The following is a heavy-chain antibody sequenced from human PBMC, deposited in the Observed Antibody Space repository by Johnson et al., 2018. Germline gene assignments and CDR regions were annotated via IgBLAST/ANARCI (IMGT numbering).Heavy chain of an antibody. CDR2: ISTSSTYI. Sequence: EVQLVESGGGLVKPGGSLRLSCAASGFTFSRYSMNWVRQAPGKGLQWVSSISTSSTYIYYADSVKGRFTISRDNAKNSLYLQMNSLRAEDTAVYYGARDALYCGGGSCYSPAFDCWGQGTMVTVSS. V-gene: IGHV3-21*01. D-gene: IGHD2-15*01. J-gene: IGHJ3*01. CDR1: GFTFSRYS. CDR3: ARDALYCGGGSCYSPAFDC.